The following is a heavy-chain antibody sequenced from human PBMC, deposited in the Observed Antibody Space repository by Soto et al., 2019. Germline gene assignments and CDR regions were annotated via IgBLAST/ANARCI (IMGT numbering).Heavy chain of an antibody. J-gene: IGHJ6*02. V-gene: IGHV1-69*01. D-gene: IGHD5-18*01. CDR2: IIPIFGTA. Sequence: QMQLVQSGAEVKKPGSSMKVSCKASVGTFSSYAISWVRQAPGQGLEWMGGIIPIFGTANYAQKFQGRVTITADESTSTAYMELSSLRSEDTAVYYCARDGGYCDFYYYYGMDVWGQGTTVTVSS. CDR1: VGTFSSYA. CDR3: ARDGGYCDFYYYYGMDV.